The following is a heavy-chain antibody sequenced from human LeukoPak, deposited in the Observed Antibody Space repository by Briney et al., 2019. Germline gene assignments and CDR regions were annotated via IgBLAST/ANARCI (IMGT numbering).Heavy chain of an antibody. CDR3: ASHGSSGHDPLT. Sequence: SETLSLTCTVSGGSISSYYWSWIRRPPGKGLEWIWCIYYTGSTSYNPSLTSRVTISLDTSKSQFSLRLTSVTAADTAVYYCASHGSSGHDPLTWGQGTLVTVSS. CDR1: GGSISSYY. CDR2: IYYTGST. D-gene: IGHD5-12*01. V-gene: IGHV4-59*08. J-gene: IGHJ4*02.